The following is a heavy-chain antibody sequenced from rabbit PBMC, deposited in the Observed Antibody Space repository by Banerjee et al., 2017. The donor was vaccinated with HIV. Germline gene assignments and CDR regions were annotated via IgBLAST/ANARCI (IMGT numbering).Heavy chain of an antibody. J-gene: IGHJ3*01. V-gene: IGHV1S45*01. CDR1: GFSFSNKYV. CDR3: ARESGTGYGADRLDL. Sequence: QEQLEESGGDLVKPEGSLTLTCKASGFSFSNKYVMCWVRQAPGKGLEWIACINSSSGNTVHATWAKGRFTISKTSSTTVTLQMTSLTAADTATYFCARESGTGYGADRLDLWGQGTLVTVS. D-gene: IGHD3-1*01. CDR2: INSSSGNT.